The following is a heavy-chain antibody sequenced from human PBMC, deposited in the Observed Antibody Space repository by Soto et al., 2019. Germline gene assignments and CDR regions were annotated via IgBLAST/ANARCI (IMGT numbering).Heavy chain of an antibody. V-gene: IGHV3-49*03. D-gene: IGHD3-3*01. Sequence: GGSLRLSCTASGFTFGDYAMSWFRQAPGKGLERVGFIRSKAYGGTTEYAASVKGRFTISRDDSKSIAYLQMNSLKTEDTAVYYCTRDLFSGLRFLEWLEGGYYMDVWGKGTTVTVSS. CDR3: TRDLFSGLRFLEWLEGGYYMDV. CDR1: GFTFGDYA. CDR2: IRSKAYGGTT. J-gene: IGHJ6*03.